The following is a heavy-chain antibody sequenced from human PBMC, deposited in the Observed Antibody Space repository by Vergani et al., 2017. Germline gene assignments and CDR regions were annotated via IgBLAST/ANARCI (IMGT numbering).Heavy chain of an antibody. D-gene: IGHD5-24*01. CDR2: ISNSGNTI. CDR1: GFSFSDHY. CDR3: ARDHRDYNNYPGTFDI. V-gene: IGHV3-11*01. Sequence: QVQLVESGGGEVQPGRSLRLSCAASGFSFSDHYMTWIRQAPGKGLEWVSYISNSGNTIEYADSVKGLFSISRDNAKSSLFLQMDSLRAEDTAVYYCARDHRDYNNYPGTFDIWGQGSMVTVSS. J-gene: IGHJ3*02.